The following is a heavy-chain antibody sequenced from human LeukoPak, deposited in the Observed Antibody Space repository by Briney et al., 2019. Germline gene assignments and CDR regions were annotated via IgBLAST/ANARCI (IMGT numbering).Heavy chain of an antibody. CDR2: ISSDGGST. CDR1: GFTFSDYA. Sequence: GGSLRLSCSVSGFTFSDYAMHWVRQASGKGLKYVSSISSDGGSTYYAGSVKGRFTISRDNSKNTLYLQMSSLRAEDTALYYCVKDRWIDYWGQGALVTVSS. D-gene: IGHD4-23*01. V-gene: IGHV3-64D*06. J-gene: IGHJ4*02. CDR3: VKDRWIDY.